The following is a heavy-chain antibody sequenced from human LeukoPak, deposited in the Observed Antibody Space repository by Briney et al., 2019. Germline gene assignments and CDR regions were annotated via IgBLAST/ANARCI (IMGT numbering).Heavy chain of an antibody. V-gene: IGHV4-39*07. Sequence: PSETLSLTCTVSGGSISSSNYYWGWRRQPPGRGEERGGSNYYSGSTYYTPSLKGRVTISLDTSKNQFSLKLSSVTAADTAVYYCVRGVWGTSYYYYMDVWGKGTTVTVSS. D-gene: IGHD3-16*01. CDR3: VRGVWGTSYYYYMDV. J-gene: IGHJ6*03. CDR2: NYYSGST. CDR1: GGSISSSNYY.